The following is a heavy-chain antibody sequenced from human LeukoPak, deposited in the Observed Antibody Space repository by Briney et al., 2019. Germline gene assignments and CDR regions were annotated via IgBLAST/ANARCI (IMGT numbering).Heavy chain of an antibody. CDR2: TYYRSKWYN. Sequence: TLSLTCAISRDSVSSNSAAWNWIRQSPSRGLEWLGRTYYRSKWYNDYAVSVKSRITINPDTSKNQFSLQLNSVTPEDTAVYYCARVVSNWEGMVAAFDIWGQGTMVTVSS. J-gene: IGHJ3*02. V-gene: IGHV6-1*01. CDR1: RDSVSSNSAA. D-gene: IGHD7-27*01. CDR3: ARVVSNWEGMVAAFDI.